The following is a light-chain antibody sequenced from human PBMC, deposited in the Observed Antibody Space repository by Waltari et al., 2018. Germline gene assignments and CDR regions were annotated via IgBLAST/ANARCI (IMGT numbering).Light chain of an antibody. Sequence: ELVLTQSPGTLSLSPGERATLSCRASQSIGRYLAWYQQKPDQAPRLLIYGASNRATGIPDRFSGSGSGTDFSLTISRLEPEDFAVYYCQNHERLPATFGQGTKVEIK. CDR2: GAS. CDR1: QSIGRY. J-gene: IGKJ1*01. V-gene: IGKV3-20*01. CDR3: QNHERLPAT.